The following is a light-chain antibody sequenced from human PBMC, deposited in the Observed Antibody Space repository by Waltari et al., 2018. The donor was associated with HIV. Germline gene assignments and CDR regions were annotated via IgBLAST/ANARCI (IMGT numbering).Light chain of an antibody. V-gene: IGLV1-40*01. J-gene: IGLJ1*01. CDR2: GNS. Sequence: QSVLTQPPSVSGAPGPRVTISCTGSSPKIGAGSDVHWYQQLPGTAPKLFIYGNSNRPSWVPDRFSGSKSVTSASLAITGLQAEDEADYYCQSYDSSLSGCVFGTGTKVTVL. CDR3: QSYDSSLSGCV. CDR1: SPKIGAGSD.